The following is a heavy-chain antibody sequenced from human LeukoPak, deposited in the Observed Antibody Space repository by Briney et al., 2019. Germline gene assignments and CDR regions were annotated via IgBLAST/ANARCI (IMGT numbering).Heavy chain of an antibody. J-gene: IGHJ5*02. CDR2: ISSSSSYI. CDR1: GFIFSSYS. Sequence: GGSLRLSCAASGFIFSSYSMNWVRQAPGKGLEWVSSISSSSSYIYYADSVKGRFTISRDNAKNSLYLQMNSLRAEDTAVYYCARGLSVYDIFDWFDPWGQGTLVTVSS. D-gene: IGHD3-9*01. V-gene: IGHV3-21*01. CDR3: ARGLSVYDIFDWFDP.